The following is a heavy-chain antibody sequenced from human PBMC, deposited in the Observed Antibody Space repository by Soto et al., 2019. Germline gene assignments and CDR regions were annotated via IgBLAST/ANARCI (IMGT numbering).Heavy chain of an antibody. D-gene: IGHD5-18*01. Sequence: EVQLVESGGGLIQRGGSLRLSCAASGLTVSSNYMSWVRQAPGKGLEWVSVIYSEGTTYYADSVKGRFTVSRDNSKNTFYLQMNSLRVEDTAVYYCALDPRGYSYGLFWSYSHLDVWGQGTTVTVSS. CDR1: GLTVSSNY. V-gene: IGHV3-53*01. J-gene: IGHJ6*02. CDR3: ALDPRGYSYGLFWSYSHLDV. CDR2: IYSEGTT.